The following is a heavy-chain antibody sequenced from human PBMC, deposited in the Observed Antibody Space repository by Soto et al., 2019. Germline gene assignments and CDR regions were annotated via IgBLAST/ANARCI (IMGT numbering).Heavy chain of an antibody. CDR1: GYTLTSYY. V-gene: IGHV1-46*03. CDR3: ARDVSYIVVVPAAPSAYYYMDV. CDR2: INPSGGST. D-gene: IGHD2-2*01. Sequence: ASVKVSCKASGYTLTSYYMHWVRQAPGQGLEWMGIINPSGGSTSYAQKFQGRVTMTRDTSTSTVYMELSSLRSEDTAVYYCARDVSYIVVVPAAPSAYYYMDVWGKGTTVPVSS. J-gene: IGHJ6*03.